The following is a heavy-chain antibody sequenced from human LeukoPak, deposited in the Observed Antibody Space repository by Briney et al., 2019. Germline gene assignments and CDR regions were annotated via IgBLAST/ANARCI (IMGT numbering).Heavy chain of an antibody. CDR3: ARDRAVAAKNWFDP. J-gene: IGHJ5*02. D-gene: IGHD2-15*01. Sequence: ASVTVSCKVSGYTLSELSIHWVRQAPGKGLEWMGGFDPEDGETIYAQKFQGRVTMTRDTSISTAYMELSRLRSDDTAVYYCARDRAVAAKNWFDPWGQGTLVTVSS. CDR2: FDPEDGET. V-gene: IGHV1-24*01. CDR1: GYTLSELS.